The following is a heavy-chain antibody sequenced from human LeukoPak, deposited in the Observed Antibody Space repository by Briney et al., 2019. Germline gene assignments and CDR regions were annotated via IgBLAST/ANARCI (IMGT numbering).Heavy chain of an antibody. Sequence: GGSPRLSCAASGFTFSSYSMNWVRQAPGKGLEWVSSISSSSSYIYYADSVKGRFTISRDNAKNSLYLQMNSLRAEDTAVYYCARDSYDYGDYVSDYWGQGTLVTVSS. CDR1: GFTFSSYS. CDR2: ISSSSSYI. CDR3: ARDSYDYGDYVSDY. J-gene: IGHJ4*02. V-gene: IGHV3-21*01. D-gene: IGHD4-17*01.